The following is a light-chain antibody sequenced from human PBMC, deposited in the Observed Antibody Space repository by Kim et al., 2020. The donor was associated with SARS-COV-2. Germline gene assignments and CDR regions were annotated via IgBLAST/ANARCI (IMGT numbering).Light chain of an antibody. V-gene: IGLV7-46*01. CDR2: DTR. CDR1: TGAGTSGHY. Sequence: PGWTVALNCGSRTGAGTSGHYPYWYQPNPGQSPRTLIFDTRNKHSCTPARFSGSLLGGKAALTLSGAQPEDEAEYYCLLSYSGAGVFGTGTKVTVL. CDR3: LLSYSGAGV. J-gene: IGLJ1*01.